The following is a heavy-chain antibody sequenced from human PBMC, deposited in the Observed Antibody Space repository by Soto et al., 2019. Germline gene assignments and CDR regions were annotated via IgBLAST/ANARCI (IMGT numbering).Heavy chain of an antibody. V-gene: IGHV3-53*01. CDR3: ARDSRRITIFGVVTHYYGMDV. Sequence: GGSLRPSCAASGFTVSSNYMSWVRKAPGKGLEWVSVIYSGGSTYYADSVKGRFTISRDNSKNTLYLQMNSLRAEDTAVYYCARDSRRITIFGVVTHYYGMDVWGQGTTVTVSS. CDR2: IYSGGST. D-gene: IGHD3-3*01. CDR1: GFTVSSNY. J-gene: IGHJ6*02.